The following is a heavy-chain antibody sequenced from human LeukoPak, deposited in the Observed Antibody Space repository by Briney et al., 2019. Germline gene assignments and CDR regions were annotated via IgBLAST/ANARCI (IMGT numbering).Heavy chain of an antibody. D-gene: IGHD6-13*01. CDR2: IYYSGST. V-gene: IGHV4-61*01. CDR1: AYSISSGYY. J-gene: IGHJ5*02. Sequence: PSETLSLTCTVSAYSISSGYYWGWIRQPPEKGLEWIGYIYYSGSTNYNPSLKSRVTISVDTSKNQFSLKLSSVTAADTAVYYCARAVAAYNWFDPWGQGTLVTVSS. CDR3: ARAVAAYNWFDP.